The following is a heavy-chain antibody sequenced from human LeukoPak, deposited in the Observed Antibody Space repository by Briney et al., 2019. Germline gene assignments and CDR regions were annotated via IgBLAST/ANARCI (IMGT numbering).Heavy chain of an antibody. CDR3: ARARCSSTSCYSQYYGMDV. V-gene: IGHV1-69*13. CDR1: VGACSSYA. D-gene: IGHD2-2*01. Sequence: SVKLSCKSSVGACSSYAISWVRMAPGQGLELMGGITPIFGTANYAQTFQGRVTITADESTSTAYMELSSLRSEDTAVYYCARARCSSTSCYSQYYGMDVWGKGTTVTVSS. J-gene: IGHJ6*04. CDR2: ITPIFGTA.